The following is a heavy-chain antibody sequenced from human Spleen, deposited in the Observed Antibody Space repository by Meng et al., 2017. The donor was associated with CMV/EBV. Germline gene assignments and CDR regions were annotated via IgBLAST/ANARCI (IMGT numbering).Heavy chain of an antibody. D-gene: IGHD2-15*01. Sequence: LSCAASGLILSNYWMNWVRLAPGKGLEWVGNINGDGSRQDYVDSVEGRFTMSRDNAKNSLYLQMNSLRAEDTGVYYCASGPRSGSYWGQGTLVTVSS. V-gene: IGHV3-7*01. CDR1: GLILSNYW. CDR3: ASGPRSGSY. CDR2: INGDGSRQ. J-gene: IGHJ4*02.